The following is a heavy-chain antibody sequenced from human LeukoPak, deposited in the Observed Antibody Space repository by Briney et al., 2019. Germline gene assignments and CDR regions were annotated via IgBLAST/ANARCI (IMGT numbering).Heavy chain of an antibody. Sequence: PSETLSLTCTVSGYSIRTDYYWGWIRQPPGKGPQWIGTINKSGNTYYNPSLRSRVTISVDTSKNQFSLKVRYMTAADTAVYYCARLRGIGYSYGYPGYFDYWGQGTLVTVSS. J-gene: IGHJ4*02. V-gene: IGHV4-38-2*02. CDR2: INKSGNT. CDR3: ARLRGIGYSYGYPGYFDY. CDR1: GYSIRTDYY. D-gene: IGHD5-18*01.